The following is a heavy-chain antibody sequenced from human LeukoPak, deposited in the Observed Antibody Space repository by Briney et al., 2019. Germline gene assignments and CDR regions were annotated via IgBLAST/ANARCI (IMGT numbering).Heavy chain of an antibody. Sequence: ETLSLTCAVSGGSISSSNWWSWVRQPPGKGLEWVSALNGDNTYYADSVKGRFTVSRDNSKNTLYLQMNSLTAEDTAVYYCVREATGYSFADYWGQGTLVSVSS. CDR2: LNGDNT. V-gene: IGHV3-53*01. D-gene: IGHD1-26*01. J-gene: IGHJ4*02. CDR3: VREATGYSFADY. CDR1: GGSISSSNW.